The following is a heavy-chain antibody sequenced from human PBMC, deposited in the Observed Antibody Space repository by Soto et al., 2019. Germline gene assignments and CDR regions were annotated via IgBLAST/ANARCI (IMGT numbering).Heavy chain of an antibody. CDR3: AKTTVTTYYYYGMDV. Sequence: GASVKVSCKASGGTFSSYAISWVRQAPGQGLEWMGGIIPIFGTANYAQKFQGRVTITADESTSTAYMELSSLRSEDTAVYYCAKTTVTTYYYYGMDVWGQGTTVTVS. D-gene: IGHD4-4*01. V-gene: IGHV1-69*13. J-gene: IGHJ6*02. CDR1: GGTFSSYA. CDR2: IIPIFGTA.